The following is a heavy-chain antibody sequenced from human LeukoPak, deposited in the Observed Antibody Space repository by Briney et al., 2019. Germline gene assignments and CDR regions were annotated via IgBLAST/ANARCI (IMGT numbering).Heavy chain of an antibody. CDR1: GDSISRFY. D-gene: IGHD2-15*01. CDR3: ARDFLDIVVVVPTGAFDI. J-gene: IGHJ3*02. CDR2: IYYSGST. V-gene: IGHV4-59*12. Sequence: SETLSLTCTGSGDSISRFYWSWIRQPPGKGLEWIGYIYYSGSTNYNPSLKSRVTISVDTSQNQFSLRLRPVTPEDTAVYYCARDFLDIVVVVPTGAFDIWGQGTMVTVSS.